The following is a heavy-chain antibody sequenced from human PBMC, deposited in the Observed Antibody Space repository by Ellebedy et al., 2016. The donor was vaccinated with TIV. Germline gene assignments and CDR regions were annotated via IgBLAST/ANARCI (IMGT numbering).Heavy chain of an antibody. D-gene: IGHD4-23*01. Sequence: SETLSLXXTVSGGSISSSSYYWGWIRQPPGKGLEWIGSIYYSGSTYYNPSLKSRVTISVDTSKNQFSLKLSSVTAADTAVYYCARDDRGTTVGLDYWGQGTLVTVSS. V-gene: IGHV4-39*07. J-gene: IGHJ4*02. CDR1: GGSISSSSYY. CDR2: IYYSGST. CDR3: ARDDRGTTVGLDY.